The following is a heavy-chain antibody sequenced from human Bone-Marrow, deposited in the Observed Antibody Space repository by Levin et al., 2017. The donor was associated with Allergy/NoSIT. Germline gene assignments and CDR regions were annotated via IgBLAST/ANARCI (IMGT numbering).Heavy chain of an antibody. Sequence: GGSLRLSCAASGFTFSSYGLHWVRQVPGKGLEWVSLISYDGSHEYYADSVKGRFTISRDNPNNTLYLQMNSLRVEDTAVYYCAKDLSVGGRRLRYYFDIWGQGALVTVSS. D-gene: IGHD2-15*01. V-gene: IGHV3-30*18. CDR3: AKDLSVGGRRLRYYFDI. J-gene: IGHJ4*02. CDR1: GFTFSSYG. CDR2: ISYDGSHE.